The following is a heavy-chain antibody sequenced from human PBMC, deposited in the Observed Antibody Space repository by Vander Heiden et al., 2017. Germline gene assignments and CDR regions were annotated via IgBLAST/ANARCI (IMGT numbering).Heavy chain of an antibody. D-gene: IGHD3-22*01. CDR3: ARGPPLDYFDRSGYYST. Sequence: QVQLQESGPGLVKPSETLSLTCTVSGGSIRGYYWSWIRQPPGKGLEWIAYMYNTGSTIYKPSLKSRVTMSLDTSKNQFSLKLSSVTAADTAVYYCARGPPLDYFDRSGYYSTWGQGTLVTVSS. J-gene: IGHJ5*02. CDR2: MYNTGST. CDR1: GGSIRGYY. V-gene: IGHV4-59*01.